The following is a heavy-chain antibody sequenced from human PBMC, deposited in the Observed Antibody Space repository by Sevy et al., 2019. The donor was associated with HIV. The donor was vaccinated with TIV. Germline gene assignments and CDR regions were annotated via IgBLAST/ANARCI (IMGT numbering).Heavy chain of an antibody. Sequence: GGSLRLSCAASGFTFNFFSMHWVRQAPGKGLEWVATISFDGSNEHYAGPVKGRFTISRDNSKNSLFLQMNSLRADDSAVYYCALERLSSAVAEYFHNWGQGTLVTVSS. CDR3: ALERLSSAVAEYFHN. D-gene: IGHD1-1*01. J-gene: IGHJ1*01. CDR1: GFTFNFFS. CDR2: ISFDGSNE. V-gene: IGHV3-30-3*01.